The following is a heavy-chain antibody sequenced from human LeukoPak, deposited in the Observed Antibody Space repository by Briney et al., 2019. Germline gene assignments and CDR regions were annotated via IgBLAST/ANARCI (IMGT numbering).Heavy chain of an antibody. CDR2: INPSGGST. V-gene: IGHV1-46*01. D-gene: IGHD5-12*01. J-gene: IGHJ6*03. CDR1: GYTFTSYY. CDR3: ARGYSGYLNPYYYMDV. Sequence: VASVKVSCKASGYTFTSYYMHWVRQAPGQGLEWMGIINPSGGSTSYAQKFQGRVTMTRDTSTSTVYMELSRLRSDDTAVYYCARGYSGYLNPYYYMDVWGKGTTVTVSS.